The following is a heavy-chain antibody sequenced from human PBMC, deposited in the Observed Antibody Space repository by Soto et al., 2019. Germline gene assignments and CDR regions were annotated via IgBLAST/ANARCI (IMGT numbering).Heavy chain of an antibody. J-gene: IGHJ4*02. CDR1: GLTFSGSA. CDR2: ISVTGAST. D-gene: IGHD6-13*01. Sequence: GGSLRLSCASSGLTFSGSAMSWVRQAPGKGLEWVSSISVTGASTYYADSVQGRFTVSRDNSKDTFFLEMNSLRAEDTAVYFCAKIRSIAAAFSDYWGQGTLVTVSS. CDR3: AKIRSIAAAFSDY. V-gene: IGHV3-23*01.